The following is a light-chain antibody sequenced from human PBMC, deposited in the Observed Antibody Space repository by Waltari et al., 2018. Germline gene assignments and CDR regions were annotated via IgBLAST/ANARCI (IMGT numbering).Light chain of an antibody. CDR2: DAS. Sequence: EIVMTQSPATLSVSPGERATISCRASQIVSTNLAWYQHKPGQAPRLLTYDASTRATGIPPRFSGSGSGTEFTLTISSLQPEDFAVYYCQQYKNWPPLTFGGGTKVEIK. J-gene: IGKJ4*01. V-gene: IGKV3-15*01. CDR3: QQYKNWPPLT. CDR1: QIVSTN.